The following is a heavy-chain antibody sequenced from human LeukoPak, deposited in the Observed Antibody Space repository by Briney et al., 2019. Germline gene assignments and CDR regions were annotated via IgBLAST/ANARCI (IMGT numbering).Heavy chain of an antibody. D-gene: IGHD2-15*01. J-gene: IGHJ4*02. CDR3: ARMMLVAAREPYFDY. Sequence: SETLSLTCTVSGGSISSYYWSWIRQPPGKGLEWIGYIYYSGSTNYNPSLESRVTISVDTSKNHFSLKLTSVTAADAAVYYCARMMLVAAREPYFDYWGQGTLVTVSS. CDR1: GGSISSYY. CDR2: IYYSGST. V-gene: IGHV4-59*01.